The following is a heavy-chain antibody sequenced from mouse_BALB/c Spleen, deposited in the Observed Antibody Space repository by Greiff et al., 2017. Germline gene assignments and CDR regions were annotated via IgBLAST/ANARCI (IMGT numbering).Heavy chain of an antibody. D-gene: IGHD6-2*01. V-gene: IGHV5-17*02. J-gene: IGHJ4*01. CDR2: ISSGSSTI. CDR1: GFTFSSFG. Sequence: EVKVVESGGGLVQPGGSRKLSCAASGFTFSSFGMHWVRQAPEKGLEWVAYISSGSSTIYYADTVKGRFTISRDNPKNTLFLQMTSLRSEDTAMYYCARSLYYYAMDYWGQGTSVTVSS. CDR3: ARSLYYYAMDY.